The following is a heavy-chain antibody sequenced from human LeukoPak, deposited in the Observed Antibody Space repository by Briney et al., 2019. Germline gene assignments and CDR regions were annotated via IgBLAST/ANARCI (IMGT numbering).Heavy chain of an antibody. J-gene: IGHJ6*02. Sequence: PGGSLRLSCAASGFTFSSYGMHWVRQAPGKGLEWVAFIRYDGSNKYYADSVKGRFTISRDNSKNTLYLQMNSLRAEDTAVYYCAKDINCSGGSCYSLPWHGMDVWGQGTTVTVSS. D-gene: IGHD2-15*01. CDR3: AKDINCSGGSCYSLPWHGMDV. CDR1: GFTFSSYG. CDR2: IRYDGSNK. V-gene: IGHV3-30*02.